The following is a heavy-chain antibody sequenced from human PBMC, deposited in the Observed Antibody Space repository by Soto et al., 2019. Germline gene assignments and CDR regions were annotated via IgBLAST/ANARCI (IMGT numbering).Heavy chain of an antibody. CDR2: IYYTGNT. CDR3: ASGGSSNWFDP. CDR1: SGSISSPDYY. J-gene: IGHJ5*02. D-gene: IGHD1-26*01. Sequence: QVRLQESGPGLVKPSQTLSLTCTVSSGSISSPDYYWSWIRQPPGKGLEWIGYIYYTGNTYYNPSLKSRVIMSVDTSTNQFALKVTSVTAADTAVYYGASGGSSNWFDPWGQGTLVTVSS. V-gene: IGHV4-30-4*01.